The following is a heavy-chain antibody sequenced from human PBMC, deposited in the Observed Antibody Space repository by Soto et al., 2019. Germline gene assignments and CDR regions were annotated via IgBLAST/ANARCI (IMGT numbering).Heavy chain of an antibody. V-gene: IGHV4-31*03. CDR3: AREDINESFFDY. J-gene: IGHJ4*02. CDR2: IYYTGHT. CDR1: GGYISSGGNY. D-gene: IGHD2-8*01. Sequence: TLSLTCSVSGGYISSGGNYWSWIRQHPGKGLEWIGFIYYTGHTKYNAALKSRASISADMSENQFSLTLTSVTAADTAVYYCAREDINESFFDYWGPGTLVTVSS.